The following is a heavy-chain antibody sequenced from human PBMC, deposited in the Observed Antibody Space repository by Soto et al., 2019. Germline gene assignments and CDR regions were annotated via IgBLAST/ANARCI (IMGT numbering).Heavy chain of an antibody. CDR2: ISAYDGKT. Sequence: GASVKVSCKTSGYTFNTYGSNWVRQAPGQGRELMGWISAYDGKTTYAEKFHGRVTLTTETSTSTAYMELRSLRSDDTAIYYCARDPHEFWTISWFDPWGQGTPVTVSS. CDR1: GYTFNTYG. CDR3: ARDPHEFWTISWFDP. J-gene: IGHJ5*02. D-gene: IGHD3-3*01. V-gene: IGHV1-18*01.